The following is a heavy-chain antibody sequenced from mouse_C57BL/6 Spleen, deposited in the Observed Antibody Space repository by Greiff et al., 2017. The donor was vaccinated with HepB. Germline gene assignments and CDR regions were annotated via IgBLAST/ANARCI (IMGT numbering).Heavy chain of an antibody. Sequence: EVKLVESGGDLVKPGGSLKLSCAASGFTFSSYGMSWVRQTPDKRLEWVATISSGGSYTYYPDSVKGRFTISRDNAKNTLYLQMSSLKSEDTAMYYCARHYCSSYDWYFDVWGTGTTVTVSP. J-gene: IGHJ1*03. CDR2: ISSGGSYT. CDR3: ARHYCSSYDWYFDV. CDR1: GFTFSSYG. D-gene: IGHD1-1*01. V-gene: IGHV5-6*01.